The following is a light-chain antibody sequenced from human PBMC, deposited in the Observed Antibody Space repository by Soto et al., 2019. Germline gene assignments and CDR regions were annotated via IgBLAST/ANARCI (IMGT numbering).Light chain of an antibody. Sequence: IQLTQSPSSLSASLGDRVNITCRTSQGIDTYLAWYQQKPGGAPNLLINAASMLQNGVPSRFSGSGSGTYFTLTISSLKPEDVATYYCQQLDSYLPFGQGTRLEIK. V-gene: IGKV1-9*01. CDR2: AAS. CDR3: QQLDSYLP. J-gene: IGKJ5*01. CDR1: QGIDTY.